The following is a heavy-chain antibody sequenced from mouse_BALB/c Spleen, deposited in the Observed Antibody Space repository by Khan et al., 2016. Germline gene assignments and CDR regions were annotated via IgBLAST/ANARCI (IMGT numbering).Heavy chain of an antibody. J-gene: IGHJ1*01. CDR1: GYTFTNYG. Sequence: QIQLVQSGPELKKPGETVKISCKASGYTFTNYGMNWVKQAPGKDLKWIGWINTYTGEPTYADDFKGRFAFSLETSASTAYLQLNNLRNEDTATXSCARYRYYYGSSKYFDVWGAGTTVTVSS. V-gene: IGHV9-3-1*01. CDR3: ARYRYYYGSSKYFDV. D-gene: IGHD1-1*01. CDR2: INTYTGEP.